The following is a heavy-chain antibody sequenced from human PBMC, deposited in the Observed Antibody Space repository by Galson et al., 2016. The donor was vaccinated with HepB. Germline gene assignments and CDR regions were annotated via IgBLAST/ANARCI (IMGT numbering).Heavy chain of an antibody. D-gene: IGHD4-11*01. V-gene: IGHV3-74*01. CDR3: SRSDYFDP. CDR2: IKNDRSFT. Sequence: SLRLSCAGSGFTFSTYWMHWVRQAPGKGLVWVARIKNDRSFTTHADSVKGRFTVSSDNAKNTLYLAMNSLRVEDTAVYYCSRSDYFDPWGQGTLVTVSS. J-gene: IGHJ5*02. CDR1: GFTFSTYW.